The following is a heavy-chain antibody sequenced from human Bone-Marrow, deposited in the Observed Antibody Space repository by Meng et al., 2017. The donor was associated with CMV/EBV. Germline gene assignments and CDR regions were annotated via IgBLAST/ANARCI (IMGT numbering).Heavy chain of an antibody. CDR3: ARLVWGVNWFDP. CDR2: INHSGST. J-gene: IGHJ5*02. D-gene: IGHD3-10*01. CDR1: GGSFSGYY. V-gene: IGHV4-34*01. Sequence: SETLSLTCAVYGGSFSGYYWSWIRQPPGKGLEWIGEINHSGSTNYNQSLKSRVTISVDTSKNQFSLELSSVTAADTAVYYCARLVWGVNWFDPWGQGTMVTVSS.